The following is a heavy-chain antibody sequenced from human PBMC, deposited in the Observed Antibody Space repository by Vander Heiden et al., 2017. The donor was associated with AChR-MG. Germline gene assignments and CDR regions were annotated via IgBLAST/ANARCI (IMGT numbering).Heavy chain of an antibody. V-gene: IGHV1-2*06. CDR3: AGVMITFGGVIVDY. D-gene: IGHD3-16*02. CDR2: INPNGGGT. CDR1: GYTFTGYY. J-gene: IGHJ4*02. Sequence: QVQLVQSGAEVKKPGASVKVSCKASGYTFTGYYMHWVRQAPGQGLEWMGRINPNGGGTNYAQKFQGRVTMTRDTSISTAYMELSRLRSDDTAVYYCAGVMITFGGVIVDYWGQGTLVTVSS.